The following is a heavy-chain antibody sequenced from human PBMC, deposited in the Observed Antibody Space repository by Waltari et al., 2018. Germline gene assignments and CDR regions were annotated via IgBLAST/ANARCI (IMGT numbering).Heavy chain of an antibody. Sequence: QVQLVQSGAGVKKPGSSVKVSCKASGGTFSSYAISWVRQAPGQGLEWMGGIIPILGKANYAQKFQGRVTITTDESTSTAYMELSSLRSEDTAVYYCARRGYDSSGYYRDYYYGMDVWGQGTTVTVSS. J-gene: IGHJ6*02. D-gene: IGHD3-22*01. CDR1: GGTFSSYA. V-gene: IGHV1-69*05. CDR3: ARRGYDSSGYYRDYYYGMDV. CDR2: IIPILGKA.